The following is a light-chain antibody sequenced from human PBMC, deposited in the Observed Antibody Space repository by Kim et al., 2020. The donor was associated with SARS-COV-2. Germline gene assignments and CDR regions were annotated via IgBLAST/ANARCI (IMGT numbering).Light chain of an antibody. Sequence: VSPGQTSSVTCSGDRLEDMYVFWYQKRPGQSPVLVIYQDAKRPSGIPERFSGSSSGNTATLTISETQAMDEADYYCQTWDSSSGVFGTGTKVTVL. J-gene: IGLJ1*01. CDR2: QDA. CDR1: RLEDMY. CDR3: QTWDSSSGV. V-gene: IGLV3-1*01.